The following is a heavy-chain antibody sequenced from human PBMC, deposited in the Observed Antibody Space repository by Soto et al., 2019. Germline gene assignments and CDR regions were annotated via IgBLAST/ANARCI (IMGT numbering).Heavy chain of an antibody. J-gene: IGHJ4*02. D-gene: IGHD1-26*01. CDR3: ARKHRSTYYFEH. CDR2: IYYSGNT. V-gene: IGHV4-30-4*01. CDR1: GGSINDGDYY. Sequence: QVQLQESGPGLVKPSQTLSLTCTVSGGSINDGDYYWTWIRQPPGKGLEWIGYIYYSGNTYYNPPLKSRVSISIDTSRNQFSLKLTSVTATDTAVHYCARKHRSTYYFEHWGQGILVTVSS.